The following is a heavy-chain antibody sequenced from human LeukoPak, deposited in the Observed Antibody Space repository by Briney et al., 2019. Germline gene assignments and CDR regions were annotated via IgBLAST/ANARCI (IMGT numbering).Heavy chain of an antibody. J-gene: IGHJ4*02. CDR1: GFTFSSYA. V-gene: IGHV3-23*01. CDR3: AKGPDCGGDCYHSDY. Sequence: GGSLRLSCAASGFTFSSYAMSWVRRAPGKGLEWVSAISGSGGRTHYVDSVKGRFTISRDNSKNTLYLQMNSPRADDTAVYYCAKGPDCGGDCYHSDYWGQGTLVTVSS. D-gene: IGHD2-21*02. CDR2: ISGSGGRT.